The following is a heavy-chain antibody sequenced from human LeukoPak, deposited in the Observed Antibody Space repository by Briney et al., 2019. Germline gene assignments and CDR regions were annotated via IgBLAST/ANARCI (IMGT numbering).Heavy chain of an antibody. CDR1: GGSISSSSYY. CDR3: ARGQHYDILTGYSNWFDP. D-gene: IGHD3-9*01. V-gene: IGHV4-61*01. J-gene: IGHJ5*02. Sequence: PSETLSLTCTVSGGSISSSSYYWSWIRQLPGKGLEWIGYIYYSGSTNYNPSLKSRVTISVDTSKNQFSLKLSSVTAADTAVYYCARGQHYDILTGYSNWFDPWGQGTLVTVSS. CDR2: IYYSGST.